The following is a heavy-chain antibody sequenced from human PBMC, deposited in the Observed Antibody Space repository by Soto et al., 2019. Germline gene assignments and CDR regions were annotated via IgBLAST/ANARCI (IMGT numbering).Heavy chain of an antibody. V-gene: IGHV3-53*01. Sequence: EVQLVESGGSLIQPGGSLRLSCAASGFSVSSSYMSWVRQAPGQGLEWVLVIYSGGSTYYADSVKGRFTISRDNSKNTLYLQMNSLRAEDTAVYYCARAPGSSGYSDYFDYCGQGTLVTVSS. D-gene: IGHD3-22*01. J-gene: IGHJ4*02. CDR2: IYSGGST. CDR1: GFSVSSSY. CDR3: ARAPGSSGYSDYFDY.